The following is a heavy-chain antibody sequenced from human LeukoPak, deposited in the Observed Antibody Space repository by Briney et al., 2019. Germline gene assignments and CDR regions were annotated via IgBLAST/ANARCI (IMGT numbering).Heavy chain of an antibody. CDR1: GGSFSGYY. J-gene: IGHJ5*02. Sequence: SETLSLTCAVYGGSFSGYYWSWIRQPPGKGLEWIGEINHSGSTNYNPSLKSRVTISVDTSKNQFSLKLSSVTAADTAVYYCARGRILTYYDSSGYHKFDPRGQGTLVTVSS. CDR2: INHSGST. V-gene: IGHV4-34*01. D-gene: IGHD3-22*01. CDR3: ARGRILTYYDSSGYHKFDP.